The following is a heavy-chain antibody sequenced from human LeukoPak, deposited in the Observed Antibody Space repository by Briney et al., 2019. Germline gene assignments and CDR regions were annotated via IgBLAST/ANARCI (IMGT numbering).Heavy chain of an antibody. CDR3: AKDLAVAGTTHYYMDV. D-gene: IGHD6-19*01. V-gene: IGHV3-23*01. Sequence: PGGSLRLSCAASGFTFSSYSMSWVRQAPGKGLEWVSAISGSGGSTYYADSVKGRFTISRDNSKNTLYLQMNSLRAEDTAVYYCAKDLAVAGTTHYYMDVWGKGTTVTISS. CDR1: GFTFSSYS. CDR2: ISGSGGST. J-gene: IGHJ6*03.